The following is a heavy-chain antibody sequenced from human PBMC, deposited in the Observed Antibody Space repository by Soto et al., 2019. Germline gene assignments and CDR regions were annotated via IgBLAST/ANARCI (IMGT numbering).Heavy chain of an antibody. Sequence: SVKVSCKASGGTFSSYTISWVRQAPGQGLEWMGRIIPILGIANYAQKFQGRVTITADKSTSTAYMELSSLRSEDTAVYYCAVPAASLPGWFDPWGQGTLVTVSS. CDR1: GGTFSSYT. V-gene: IGHV1-69*02. CDR2: IIPILGIA. CDR3: AVPAASLPGWFDP. D-gene: IGHD2-2*01. J-gene: IGHJ5*02.